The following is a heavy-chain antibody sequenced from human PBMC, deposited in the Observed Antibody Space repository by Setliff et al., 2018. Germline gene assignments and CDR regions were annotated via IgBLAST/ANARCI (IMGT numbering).Heavy chain of an antibody. CDR1: GGSISSSSYY. CDR3: ARLRGERYHTAN. CDR2: IYYSGST. D-gene: IGHD2-2*01. Sequence: PSETLSLTCTVSGGSISSSSYYWGWIRQPPGKGLEWIGSIYYSGSTYYNPSLKSRVTISVDTSKNQFSLKLSSVTAADTAVYYCARLRGERYHTANWGQGLLVTVSS. V-gene: IGHV4-39*01. J-gene: IGHJ4*02.